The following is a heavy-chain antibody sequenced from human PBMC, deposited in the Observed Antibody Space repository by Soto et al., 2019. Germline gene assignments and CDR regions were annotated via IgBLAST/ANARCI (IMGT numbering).Heavy chain of an antibody. CDR1: GFTFSSYA. CDR2: ISGSGGST. J-gene: IGHJ3*02. V-gene: IGHV3-23*01. D-gene: IGHD1-26*01. CDR3: AKDRGSYDVGGVDGFAI. Sequence: EVQLLESGGGLVQPGGSLRLSCAASGFTFSSYAMSWVRQAPGKGLEWVSAISGSGGSTYYADSVKGRFTISRDNSENTGYLQMNSRRDEDTAVYYCAKDRGSYDVGGVDGFAIWGQGTMVTVSS.